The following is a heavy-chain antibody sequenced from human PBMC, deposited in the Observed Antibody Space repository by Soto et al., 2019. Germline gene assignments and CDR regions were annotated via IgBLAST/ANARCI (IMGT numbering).Heavy chain of an antibody. V-gene: IGHV3-30-3*01. J-gene: IGHJ4*02. CDR1: GFTFSSYA. Sequence: QVQLVESGGGVVQPGRSLRLSCAASGFTFSSYAMHWVRQAPGKGLEWVAVISYDGSNKYYADSVKGRFTISRDNSKNTLYLQMNSLRAEDTAVYYCESLMITFGGVTPFGYWGQGTLVTVSS. D-gene: IGHD3-16*01. CDR3: ESLMITFGGVTPFGY. CDR2: ISYDGSNK.